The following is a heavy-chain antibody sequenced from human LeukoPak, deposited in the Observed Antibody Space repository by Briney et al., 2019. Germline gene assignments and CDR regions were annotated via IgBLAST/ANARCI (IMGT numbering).Heavy chain of an antibody. CDR3: ARDVVAAAGTWDY. CDR2: INHSGST. D-gene: IGHD6-13*01. V-gene: IGHV4-34*01. J-gene: IGHJ4*02. Sequence: SETLSLTCAVYGGSFSGYYWSWIRQPPGKGLEWIGEINHSGSTNYNPSLKSRVTMSVDTSKNQFSLKLSSVTAADTAVYYCARDVVAAAGTWDYWGQGTLVTVSS. CDR1: GGSFSGYY.